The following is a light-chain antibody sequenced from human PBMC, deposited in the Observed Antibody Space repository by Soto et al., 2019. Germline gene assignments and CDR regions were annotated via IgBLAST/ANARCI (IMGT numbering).Light chain of an antibody. V-gene: IGLV1-47*01. Sequence: QAVLTQPPSASGTPGQRVTISCSGSSSNIGSNYVYWYQQLPGTAPKIIIYRNNQRPSGVPDRISGPKSGTSASLAISGLRSEDEADYYCSAWDDSLSGYVFGTGTKLTVL. CDR1: SSNIGSNY. CDR3: SAWDDSLSGYV. CDR2: RNN. J-gene: IGLJ1*01.